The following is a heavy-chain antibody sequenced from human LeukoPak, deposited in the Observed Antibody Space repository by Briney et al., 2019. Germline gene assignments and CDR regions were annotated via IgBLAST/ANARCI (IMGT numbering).Heavy chain of an antibody. D-gene: IGHD1-26*01. Sequence: SETLSLTCTVSGGSISSGGYYWSWIRQPPGKGLEWIGYIYHSGSTYYNPSLKSRVTISVDRSKNQFSLKLSSVTAADTAVYYCASFGMVGATTSDYWGQGTLVTVSS. CDR3: ASFGMVGATTSDY. J-gene: IGHJ4*02. V-gene: IGHV4-30-2*01. CDR2: IYHSGST. CDR1: GGSISSGGYY.